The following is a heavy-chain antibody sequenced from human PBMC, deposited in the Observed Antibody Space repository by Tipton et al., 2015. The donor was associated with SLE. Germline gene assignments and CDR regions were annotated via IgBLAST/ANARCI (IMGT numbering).Heavy chain of an antibody. CDR1: GGSFSGHY. D-gene: IGHD2-15*01. V-gene: IGHV4-34*01. CDR2: INDSGST. Sequence: LRLSCAVYGGSFSGHYWSWIRQPPGKGLEWIGEINDSGSTNYNPSLKSRVTISVDTSKKQFSLRLTSVTAADTAVYYCARNGVGGILPLDYWGQGTLVTVSS. J-gene: IGHJ4*02. CDR3: ARNGVGGILPLDY.